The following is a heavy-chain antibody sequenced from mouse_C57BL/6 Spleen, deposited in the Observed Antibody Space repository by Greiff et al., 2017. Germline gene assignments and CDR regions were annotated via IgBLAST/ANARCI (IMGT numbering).Heavy chain of an antibody. CDR3: ARLDYYGSSRYWYFDV. D-gene: IGHD1-1*01. CDR1: GYSFTDYN. V-gene: IGHV1-39*01. Sequence: VQLQQSGPELVKPGASVKISCKASGYSFTDYNMNWVKQSNGKSLEWIGVINPNYGTTSYNQKFKGKATLTVDQSSSTAYMQLNSLTSEDSAVYYCARLDYYGSSRYWYFDVWGTGTTVTVSS. CDR2: INPNYGTT. J-gene: IGHJ1*03.